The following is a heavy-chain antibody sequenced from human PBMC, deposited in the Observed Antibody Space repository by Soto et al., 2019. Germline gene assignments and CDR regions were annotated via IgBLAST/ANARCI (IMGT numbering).Heavy chain of an antibody. V-gene: IGHV4-30-4*01. J-gene: IGHJ4*02. CDR1: GGSFSGYY. Sequence: PSETLSLTCAVYGGSFSGYYWSWIRQPPGKGLEWIGYIYYSGSTYYNPSLKSRVTISVDTSKNQFSLKLSSVTAADTAVYYCARTPPLGYFDYWGQGTLVTVSS. CDR2: IYYSGST. CDR3: ARTPPLGYFDY.